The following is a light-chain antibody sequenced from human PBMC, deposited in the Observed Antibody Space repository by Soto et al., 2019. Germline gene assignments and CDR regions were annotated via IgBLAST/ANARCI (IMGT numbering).Light chain of an antibody. V-gene: IGLV4-69*01. CDR1: SGHSNYA. CDR3: QTWGTGVAL. CDR2: LNSDGSH. Sequence: QLVLTQSPSASASLGASVKLTCTLSSGHSNYAIAWHQQQPEKGPRYLMNLNSDGSHSKGDGIPDRFSGSSSGAERYLTISSLQSEDEADYYCQTWGTGVALFGGGTKLTVL. J-gene: IGLJ3*02.